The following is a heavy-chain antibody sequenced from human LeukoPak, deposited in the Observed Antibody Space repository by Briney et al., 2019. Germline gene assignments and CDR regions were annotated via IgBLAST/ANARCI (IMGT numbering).Heavy chain of an antibody. CDR2: ISGSGGST. Sequence: GGSLRLSCAASGSTFSSYAMSWVRQAPGKGLEWVSAISGSGGSTYYADSVKGRFTISRDNSKNTLYLQMNSLRAEDTAVYYCAKDLDCSSTSCYPDYWGQGTLVTVSS. CDR3: AKDLDCSSTSCYPDY. D-gene: IGHD2-2*01. V-gene: IGHV3-23*01. J-gene: IGHJ4*02. CDR1: GSTFSSYA.